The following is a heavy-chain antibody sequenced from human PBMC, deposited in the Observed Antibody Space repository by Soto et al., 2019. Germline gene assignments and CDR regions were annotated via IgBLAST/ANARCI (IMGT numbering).Heavy chain of an antibody. D-gene: IGHD7-27*01. V-gene: IGHV4-59*08. Sequence: QVQLQESGPGLVKPSETLSLTCTVSGGSISSYYWSWIRQPPGKGLEWIGYIYYSGSTNYNPSLKSRATLSVDTSKNPFSLELGSGTAADTAVYYCARRWGRTFDYWGQGTLVTVSS. CDR3: ARRWGRTFDY. CDR2: IYYSGST. J-gene: IGHJ4*02. CDR1: GGSISSYY.